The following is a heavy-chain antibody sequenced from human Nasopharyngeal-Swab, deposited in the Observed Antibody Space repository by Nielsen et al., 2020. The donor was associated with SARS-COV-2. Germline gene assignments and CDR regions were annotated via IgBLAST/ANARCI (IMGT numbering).Heavy chain of an antibody. CDR1: GGSISSYS. V-gene: IGHV4-59*12. D-gene: IGHD1-26*01. CDR3: ARDRRYSGSSGSFDI. Sequence: SETLSLTCTVSGGSISSYSWSWIRQPPGKELEWIGYISYSGSTNYDPSLKSRVTISVDTSKNQFSLKLSSLTAADTAVYYCARDRRYSGSSGSFDIWGQGTMVTVSS. CDR2: ISYSGST. J-gene: IGHJ3*02.